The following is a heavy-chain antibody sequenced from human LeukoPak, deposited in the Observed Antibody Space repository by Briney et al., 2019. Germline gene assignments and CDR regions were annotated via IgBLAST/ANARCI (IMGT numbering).Heavy chain of an antibody. V-gene: IGHV1-69*06. J-gene: IGHJ6*03. CDR3: ARIESVVATGGYYYMDV. CDR2: IIPIFGTA. D-gene: IGHD2-15*01. CDR1: GGTFSSYA. Sequence: RASVKVSCKASGGTFSSYAISWVRQAPGQGLEWMGGIIPIFGTANYAQKFQGRVTITADKSTSTAYMELSSLRSEDTAVYYCARIESVVATGGYYYMDVWGKGTTVTVSS.